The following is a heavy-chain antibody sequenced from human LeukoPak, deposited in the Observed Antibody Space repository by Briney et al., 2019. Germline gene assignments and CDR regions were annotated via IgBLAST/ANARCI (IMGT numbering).Heavy chain of an antibody. CDR1: GFTFSSYA. CDR3: ASGPWDFDF. J-gene: IGHJ4*02. V-gene: IGHV3-66*01. D-gene: IGHD3-16*01. CDR2: IYSGGNT. Sequence: GGSLRLSCAASGFTFSSYAMSWVRQAPGKGLEWVSVIYSGGNTYYADSVKGRFTISRDNSKNTLYLQMNSLRAEDTAVYYCASGPWDFDFWGQGTQVTVSS.